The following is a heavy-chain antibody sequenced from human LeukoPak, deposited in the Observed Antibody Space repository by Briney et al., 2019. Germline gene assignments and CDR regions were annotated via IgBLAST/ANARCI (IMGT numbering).Heavy chain of an antibody. J-gene: IGHJ5*02. V-gene: IGHV3-7*03. CDR2: IKQDGSEK. Sequence: PGGSLRLSCAASGFTFSTYWMSWVRQAPGKGLEWVANIKQDGSEKYYLDSVKGRFTISRDNAKNSLYLQMNSLRAEDTAIYYCAKGLVYLKEGWFDPWGQGTLVTVSS. D-gene: IGHD2-8*01. CDR1: GFTFSTYW. CDR3: AKGLVYLKEGWFDP.